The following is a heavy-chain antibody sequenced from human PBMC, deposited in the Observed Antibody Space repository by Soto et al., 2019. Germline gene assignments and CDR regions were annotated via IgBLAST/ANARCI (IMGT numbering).Heavy chain of an antibody. CDR3: ANTVGLGPFGHFTL. J-gene: IGHJ2*01. V-gene: IGHV3-11*05. CDR1: GFTFSDAY. D-gene: IGHD1-26*01. Sequence: QEQLVESGGGLVKPGGSLRLSCAASGFTFSDAYMSWIRQAPGKGLEGVSYISHTSHYMKYSDSVEGRFTVSRDNAKNSLYLHMNSLRAEDTAVYYCANTVGLGPFGHFTLWGRGTLVIVSS. CDR2: ISHTSHYM.